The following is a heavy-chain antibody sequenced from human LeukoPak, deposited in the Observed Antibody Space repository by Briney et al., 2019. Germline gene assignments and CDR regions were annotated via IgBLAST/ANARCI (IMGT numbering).Heavy chain of an antibody. D-gene: IGHD6-6*01. CDR3: ASGATSIAAPFDY. V-gene: IGHV4-59*11. CDR2: IYYSGST. Sequence: SETLSLTCTVPGGSISSHYWSWIRQPPGKGLEWIGYIYYSGSTNYNPSLKSRVTISVDTSKNQFSLKLSSVTAADTAVYYCASGATSIAAPFDYWGQGTLVTVSS. CDR1: GGSISSHY. J-gene: IGHJ4*02.